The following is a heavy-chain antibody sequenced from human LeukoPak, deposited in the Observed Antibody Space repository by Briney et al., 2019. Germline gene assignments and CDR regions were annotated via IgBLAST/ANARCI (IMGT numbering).Heavy chain of an antibody. D-gene: IGHD3-3*01. V-gene: IGHV1-18*01. CDR1: GYTFTSYG. J-gene: IGHJ4*02. CDR3: AIFGVVKDY. Sequence: ASVKVSCKASGYTFTSYGISWVRQAPGQGLEWMGWISAYNGNTNYAQKFQGRVTMTRNTSISTAYMELSSLRSEDTAVYYCAIFGVVKDYWGQGTLVTVSS. CDR2: ISAYNGNT.